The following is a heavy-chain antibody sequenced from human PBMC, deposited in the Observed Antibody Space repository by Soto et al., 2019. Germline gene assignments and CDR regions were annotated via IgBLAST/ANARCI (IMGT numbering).Heavy chain of an antibody. D-gene: IGHD3-22*01. CDR3: ARLYYYDSSGAPYYFDY. CDR2: IHYSGST. CDR1: GDSISSSSYF. Sequence: SETLSLTCSVSGDSISSSSYFWGWIRKPPGKGLEWIGSIHYSGSTYYNPSLKSRVTISVDTSKNQFSLKLSSVTAADTAVYYCARLYYYDSSGAPYYFDYWGQGALVTVSS. J-gene: IGHJ4*02. V-gene: IGHV4-39*07.